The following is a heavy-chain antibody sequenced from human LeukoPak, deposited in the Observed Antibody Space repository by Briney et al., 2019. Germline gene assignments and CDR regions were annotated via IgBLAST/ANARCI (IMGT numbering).Heavy chain of an antibody. CDR3: AKTIVPAAIEYYFDY. Sequence: HAGGSLRLSCAASGVTFSSYAMSWVRQAPGKGLEWGSAISGSGGGTYYANSVKGRFTISRDNSKKTLYLQMNSLRAEDTAVYYCAKTIVPAAIEYYFDYWGQGTLVTVSS. D-gene: IGHD2-2*01. CDR1: GVTFSSYA. CDR2: ISGSGGGT. J-gene: IGHJ4*02. V-gene: IGHV3-23*01.